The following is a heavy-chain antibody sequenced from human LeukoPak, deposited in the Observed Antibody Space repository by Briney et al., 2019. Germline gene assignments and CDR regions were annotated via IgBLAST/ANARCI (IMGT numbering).Heavy chain of an antibody. CDR2: IYSSGST. CDR3: ARGPYYDSSGYPPDCFDY. V-gene: IGHV4-39*07. J-gene: IGHJ4*02. D-gene: IGHD3-22*01. CDR1: NGSITGYY. Sequence: SETLSLTCSVSNGSITGYYWGWIRQPPGKGLEWIGSIYSSGSTYYNASLQSRVTISIETSKSQISLRLNSVTAADTAVYYCARGPYYDSSGYPPDCFDYWGQGTLVTVSS.